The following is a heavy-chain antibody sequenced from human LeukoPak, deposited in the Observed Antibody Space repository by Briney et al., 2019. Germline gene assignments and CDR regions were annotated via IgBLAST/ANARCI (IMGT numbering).Heavy chain of an antibody. CDR2: INPSGGST. J-gene: IGHJ4*02. V-gene: IGHV1-46*01. CDR3: ARRMFWSGLVDY. D-gene: IGHD3-3*01. Sequence: GASVKVSCKASGYTFTSYYMHWVRQAPGQGLEWMGMINPSGGSTNYAQTFQGRVTMTRDTSTSTVYMELSSLRSEDTAVYYCARRMFWSGLVDYWGQGTLVTVSS. CDR1: GYTFTSYY.